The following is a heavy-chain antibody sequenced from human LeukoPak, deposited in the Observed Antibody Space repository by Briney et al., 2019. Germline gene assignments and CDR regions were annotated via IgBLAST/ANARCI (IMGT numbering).Heavy chain of an antibody. J-gene: IGHJ4*02. CDR1: GGSTSSYY. Sequence: PSETLSLTCSVSGGSTSSYYWSWIRQPPGKGLEWIGNIYYSGSTNYNPSLKSRVTISVDTSKNQFSLKLSSVTAADTAVYYCARNYDSSGYTTFAYWGQGTLVTVSS. CDR3: ARNYDSSGYTTFAY. CDR2: IYYSGST. D-gene: IGHD3-22*01. V-gene: IGHV4-59*12.